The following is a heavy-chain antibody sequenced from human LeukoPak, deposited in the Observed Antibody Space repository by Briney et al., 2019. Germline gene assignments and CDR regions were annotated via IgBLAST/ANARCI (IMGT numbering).Heavy chain of an antibody. CDR3: ARDLFSGSYQDAFDI. V-gene: IGHV4-59*01. J-gene: IGHJ3*02. CDR2: IYSSGDT. CDR1: GGSFSSYY. Sequence: SETLSLTCTVFGGSFSSYYWGWIRQSPGKGLEWIAYIYSSGDTNYNPSLKSRVTISVDTSKNQFSLKLSSVTAADTAVYYCARDLFSGSYQDAFDIWGQGTMVTVSS. D-gene: IGHD1-26*01.